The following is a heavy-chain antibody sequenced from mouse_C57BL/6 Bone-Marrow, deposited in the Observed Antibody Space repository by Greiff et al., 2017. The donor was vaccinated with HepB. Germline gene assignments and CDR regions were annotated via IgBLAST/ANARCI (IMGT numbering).Heavy chain of an antibody. V-gene: IGHV5-16*01. J-gene: IGHJ2*01. D-gene: IGHD1-1*01. CDR2: INYDGSST. Sequence: EVKLLESEGGLVQPGSSMKLSCTASGFTFSDYYMAWVRQVPEKGLEWVANINYDGSSTYYLDSLKSRFIISRDNAKNILYLQMSSLKSEDTATYYCARGRSITTEEGFDYWGQGTTLTVSS. CDR1: GFTFSDYY. CDR3: ARGRSITTEEGFDY.